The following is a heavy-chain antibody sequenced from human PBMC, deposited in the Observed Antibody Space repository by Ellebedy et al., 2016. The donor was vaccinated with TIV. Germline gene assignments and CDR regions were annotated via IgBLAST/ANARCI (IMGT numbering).Heavy chain of an antibody. CDR2: MHGSGRGI. CDR3: AKDRAAAGNYYGMDV. J-gene: IGHJ6*02. D-gene: IGHD6-13*01. V-gene: IGHV3-23*01. CDR1: GFTFSAFA. Sequence: GESLKISCEASGFTFSAFAMGWVRQTPGKGLEWVSGMHGSGRGISYSESVKGRFIISRDNSKNILYLQMNSLRAEDTAIYYCAKDRAAAGNYYGMDVWGQGTTVTVSS.